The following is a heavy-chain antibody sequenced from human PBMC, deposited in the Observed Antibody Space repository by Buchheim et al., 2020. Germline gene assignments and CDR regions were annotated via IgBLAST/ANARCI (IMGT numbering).Heavy chain of an antibody. D-gene: IGHD6-19*01. CDR3: AREQYTSGRAGIFVF. CDR2: MSYDGFSK. J-gene: IGHJ4*02. V-gene: IGHV3-30*04. Sequence: LVVSGGGVVQPGRSLILSCSVSGLPFFTAFIHFFRQAPGKGLDWVSAMSYDGFSKYYVDSVKGRFTISRDDSNTTVYLQMESLRPEDTAVYYCAREQYTSGRAGIFVFWGQGTL. CDR1: GLPFFTAF.